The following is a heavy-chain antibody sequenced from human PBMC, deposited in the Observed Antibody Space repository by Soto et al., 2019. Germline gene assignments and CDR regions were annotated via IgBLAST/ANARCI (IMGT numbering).Heavy chain of an antibody. D-gene: IGHD3-22*01. CDR1: GGSISSGGYS. Sequence: SETLSLTCAVSGGSISSGGYSWSGIRQPPGKGLEWIGYIYHSGSTYYNPSLKSRVTISVDRSKNQFSLKLSSVTAADTAVYYCARVNYYDSSGYEIWFAPWGQGPLVTVSP. CDR3: ARVNYYDSSGYEIWFAP. CDR2: IYHSGST. V-gene: IGHV4-30-2*01. J-gene: IGHJ5*02.